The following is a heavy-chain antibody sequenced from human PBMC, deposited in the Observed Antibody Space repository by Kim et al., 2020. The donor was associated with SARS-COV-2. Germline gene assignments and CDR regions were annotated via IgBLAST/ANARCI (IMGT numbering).Heavy chain of an antibody. CDR3: ARDMRYYDILTGYFPMGDYYYYYGMDV. CDR2: ISYDVSNK. CDR1: GFTFSSYA. J-gene: IGHJ6*02. V-gene: IGHV3-30-3*01. Sequence: GGSLRLSCAASGFTFSSYAMHWVRQAPGKGLEWVAVISYDVSNKYYADSVKGRFTISRDNSKNTLYLQMNSLRAEDTAVYYCARDMRYYDILTGYFPMGDYYYYYGMDVWGQGTTVTVSS. D-gene: IGHD3-9*01.